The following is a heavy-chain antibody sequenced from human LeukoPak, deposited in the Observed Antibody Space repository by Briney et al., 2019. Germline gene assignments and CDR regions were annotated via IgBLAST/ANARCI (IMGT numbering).Heavy chain of an antibody. D-gene: IGHD3-9*01. Sequence: TGGSLRLSCAASGFTFSSYWMHWVRQAPGKGLVWVSRINSDGSSTSYADSVKGRFTISRDNAKNTPYLQMNSLRAEDTAVYYCARTTYDILTGVYFDYWGQGTLVTVSS. CDR3: ARTTYDILTGVYFDY. CDR2: INSDGSST. J-gene: IGHJ4*02. CDR1: GFTFSSYW. V-gene: IGHV3-74*01.